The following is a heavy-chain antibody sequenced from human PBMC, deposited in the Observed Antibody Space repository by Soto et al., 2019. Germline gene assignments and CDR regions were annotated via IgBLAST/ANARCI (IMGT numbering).Heavy chain of an antibody. CDR3: ARAGYCSGGSCYAKDY. Sequence: ASVKVSCKASGYTFTSYGISWVRQAPGQGLEWMGWISAYNGNTNYAQKLQGRVTMTTDTSTSTAYMGLRSLRSDDTAVYYCARAGYCSGGSCYAKDYWGQGTLVTVSS. D-gene: IGHD2-15*01. J-gene: IGHJ4*02. CDR2: ISAYNGNT. V-gene: IGHV1-18*01. CDR1: GYTFTSYG.